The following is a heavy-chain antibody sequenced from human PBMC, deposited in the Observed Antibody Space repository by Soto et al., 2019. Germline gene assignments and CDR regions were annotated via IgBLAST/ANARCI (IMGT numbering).Heavy chain of an antibody. CDR1: GYTFTSYA. D-gene: IGHD6-19*01. Sequence: QVRLVQSGAEEKKPGASVKVSCKASGYTFTSYAMHWVRQAPGQRLEWMGWINAGNGNTNYSPKFQGRVTFTRDTSAPTAYMQLTSLTSEATAVYYCARVTGWYFLAYWGQGTLVTVSS. CDR3: ARVTGWYFLAY. J-gene: IGHJ4*02. V-gene: IGHV1-3*05. CDR2: INAGNGNT.